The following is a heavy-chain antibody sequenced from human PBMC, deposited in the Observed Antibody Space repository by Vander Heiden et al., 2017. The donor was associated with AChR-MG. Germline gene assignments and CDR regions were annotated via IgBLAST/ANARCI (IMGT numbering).Heavy chain of an antibody. CDR1: GFTFSSYA. CDR3: AKSDCSSTSCYVGGYGY. Sequence: EVQLLESGGGLVQPGGSLRLSCAASGFTFSSYAMSWVRQAPGKGLEWVSAISGSGGSTYYADSVKGRFTISRDNSKNTLYLQMNSLRAEDTAVYYCAKSDCSSTSCYVGGYGYWGQGTLVTVSS. D-gene: IGHD2-2*01. V-gene: IGHV3-23*01. J-gene: IGHJ4*02. CDR2: ISGSGGST.